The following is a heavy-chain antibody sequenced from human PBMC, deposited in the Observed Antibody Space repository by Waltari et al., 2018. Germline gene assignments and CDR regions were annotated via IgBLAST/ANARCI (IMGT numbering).Heavy chain of an antibody. J-gene: IGHJ4*02. D-gene: IGHD3-22*01. Sequence: QVQLVQSGAEVKKPGASVKVSCQTSGYTFTDYYIHWVRQAPGQGLEWMGWINPKGGGVKYAQKVQDRVTMTRDTSINTAYLELGRLKSDDTAVFFCATGFQTYEYDSSAFYLRWGQGTLVNVSS. CDR3: ATGFQTYEYDSSAFYLR. CDR1: GYTFTDYY. V-gene: IGHV1-2*02. CDR2: INPKGGGV.